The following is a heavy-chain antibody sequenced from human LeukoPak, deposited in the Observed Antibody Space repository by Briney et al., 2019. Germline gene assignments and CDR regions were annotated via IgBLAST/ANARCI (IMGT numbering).Heavy chain of an antibody. Sequence: GSLRLSCAASGFTFSSYWMSWVRQAPGKGLEWVANIKQDGSEKYYVDSVKGRFTISRDNAKNPLYLQMNSLRAEDTAVYYCARGDYYDSSRSFDYWGQGTLVTVSS. CDR2: IKQDGSEK. CDR3: ARGDYYDSSRSFDY. CDR1: GFTFSSYW. D-gene: IGHD3-22*01. J-gene: IGHJ4*02. V-gene: IGHV3-7*04.